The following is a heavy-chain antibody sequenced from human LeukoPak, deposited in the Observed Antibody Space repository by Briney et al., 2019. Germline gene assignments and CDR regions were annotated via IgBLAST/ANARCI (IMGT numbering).Heavy chain of an antibody. J-gene: IGHJ4*02. CDR3: AREIDRDDYNRFFDY. Sequence: ASVKVSCKTSGYTFSTYTMHWVRQAPGQRLEWMGWINAGNGNTKFSQKFQGRVTITGDTSASTAYMEMSSLRSEDTALYYCAREIDRDDYNRFFDYWGQGTLVTVSS. CDR1: GYTFSTYT. D-gene: IGHD5-24*01. V-gene: IGHV1-3*01. CDR2: INAGNGNT.